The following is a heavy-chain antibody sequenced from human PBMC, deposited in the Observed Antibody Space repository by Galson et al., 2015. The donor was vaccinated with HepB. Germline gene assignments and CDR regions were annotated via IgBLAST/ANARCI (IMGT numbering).Heavy chain of an antibody. V-gene: IGHV4-4*02. J-gene: IGHJ6*02. Sequence: TLSLTCAVPGGSISSSNWWSWVRQPPGKGLEWIGEIYHSGSTNYNPSLKSRVTISVDKSRNQFSLKLSSVTAADTAVYYCARDPQSQQQLLYYGMDVWGQGTTVTVSS. D-gene: IGHD6-13*01. CDR1: GGSISSSNW. CDR3: ARDPQSQQQLLYYGMDV. CDR2: IYHSGST.